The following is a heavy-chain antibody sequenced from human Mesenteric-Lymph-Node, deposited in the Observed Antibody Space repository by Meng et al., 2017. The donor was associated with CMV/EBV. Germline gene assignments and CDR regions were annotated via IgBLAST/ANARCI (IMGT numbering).Heavy chain of an antibody. CDR2: VYFRGGT. CDR3: GLPIASTGYFDR. Sequence: GSLRLSCTVSGASVASSDYYWGWVRQSPGKGLKWIGNVYFRGGTYYNPYLKSRASISIYRSKNQFSLNLIAVTAADTAVYYCGLPIASTGYFDRWGQGALVTVSS. D-gene: IGHD3-3*02. V-gene: IGHV4-39*01. CDR1: GASVASSDYY. J-gene: IGHJ4*02.